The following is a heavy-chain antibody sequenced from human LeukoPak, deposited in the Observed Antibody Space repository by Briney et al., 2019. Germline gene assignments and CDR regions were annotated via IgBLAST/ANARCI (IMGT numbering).Heavy chain of an antibody. CDR3: ATTYCSGGSCYPH. V-gene: IGHV3-64*01. J-gene: IGHJ4*02. D-gene: IGHD2-15*01. Sequence: PGGSLRLSCAASGFTFSSYGMHWVRQAPGKGLEYVSAISSNGGSTYYANSVKGRFTISRDNSKNTLYLQMGSLRAEDMAVYYCATTYCSGGSCYPHWGQGTLVTVSS. CDR2: ISSNGGST. CDR1: GFTFSSYG.